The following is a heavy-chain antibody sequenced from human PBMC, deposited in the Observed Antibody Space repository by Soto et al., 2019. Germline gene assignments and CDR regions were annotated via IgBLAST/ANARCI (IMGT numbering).Heavy chain of an antibody. CDR1: GYSFTSYW. CDR3: ARLSDGGSYLDAFDI. V-gene: IGHV5-10-1*01. Sequence: GESLKISCKGSGYSFTSYWISWVRQMPGKGLEWMGRIDPSDSYTNYSPSFQGHVTISADKSISTAYLQWSSLKASDTAMYYCARLSDGGSYLDAFDIWGQGTMVTVSS. J-gene: IGHJ3*02. D-gene: IGHD1-26*01. CDR2: IDPSDSYT.